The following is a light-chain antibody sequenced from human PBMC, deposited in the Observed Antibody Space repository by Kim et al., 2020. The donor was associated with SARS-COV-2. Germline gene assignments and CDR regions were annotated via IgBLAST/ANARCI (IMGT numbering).Light chain of an antibody. J-gene: IGLJ2*01. CDR2: SSN. V-gene: IGLV1-44*01. CDR3: AAWDDSLNGPV. CDR1: SSNIGSNT. Sequence: QSVLTQPPSASGTPGQRVTISCSGSSSNIGSNTVNWYQQLPGTAPKLLIYSSNQWPSGVPDRFSGSKSGTSASLAISGLQSEDEADYYCAAWDDSLNGPVFGGGTQLTVL.